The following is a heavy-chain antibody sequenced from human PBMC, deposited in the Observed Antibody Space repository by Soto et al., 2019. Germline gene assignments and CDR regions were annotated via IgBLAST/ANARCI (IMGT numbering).Heavy chain of an antibody. D-gene: IGHD5-12*01. Sequence: PSETLSLTCTVSGGSISSSSYYWGWIRQSPGKGLEWIGSIYYSGSTYYNPSLKSRVTISVDTSKNQFSLKLSSVTAADTAVYYCARGRQVEMATILIWGQGTMVTVSS. CDR1: GGSISSSSYY. CDR3: ARGRQVEMATILI. CDR2: IYYSGST. V-gene: IGHV4-39*01. J-gene: IGHJ3*02.